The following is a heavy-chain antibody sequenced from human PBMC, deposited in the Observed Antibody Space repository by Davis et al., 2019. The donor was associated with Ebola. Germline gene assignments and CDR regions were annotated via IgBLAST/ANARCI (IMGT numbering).Heavy chain of an antibody. Sequence: ASVTVSCKASGYTFTSYYMHWVRQAPGQGLEWMGWISAYNGNTNYAQKLQGRVTMTTDTSTSTAYMELRSLRSDDTAVYYCATLGELSYYYYYGMDVWGQGTTVTVSS. CDR1: GYTFTSYY. CDR2: ISAYNGNT. V-gene: IGHV1-18*04. D-gene: IGHD3-16*02. J-gene: IGHJ6*02. CDR3: ATLGELSYYYYYGMDV.